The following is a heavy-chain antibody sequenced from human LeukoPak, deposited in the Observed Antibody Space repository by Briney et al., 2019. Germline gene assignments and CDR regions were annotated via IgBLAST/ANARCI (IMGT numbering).Heavy chain of an antibody. V-gene: IGHV6-1*01. CDR1: GDSVSSNSAT. CDR2: TYYRSKWYN. Sequence: SQTLSLTCAISGDSVSSNSATWNWIRQSPSRGLEGLGRTYYRSKWYNDYAVSVKSRITFNPDTSRNQFSLQLNSVTPEDTAVYFCARGAAVAGRPFEYWGQGTLVTVSS. D-gene: IGHD6-19*01. CDR3: ARGAAVAGRPFEY. J-gene: IGHJ4*02.